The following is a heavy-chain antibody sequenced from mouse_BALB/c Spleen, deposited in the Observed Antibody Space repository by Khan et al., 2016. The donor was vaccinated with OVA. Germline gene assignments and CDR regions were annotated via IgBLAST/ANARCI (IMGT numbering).Heavy chain of an antibody. J-gene: IGHJ3*01. CDR2: INPDNDGI. Sequence: VQLQQSGPDLVKPGASVKMSCKASGYTFTNYVIHWVKQKPGQGLEWIGYINPDNDGIRFNEKFKGKAALTSDKSSSTAYLELSSLTSEDSAVYYCAREASNWDFSFAYGGQGTLVTVSA. CDR3: AREASNWDFSFAY. CDR1: GYTFTNYV. V-gene: IGHV1S136*01. D-gene: IGHD4-1*01.